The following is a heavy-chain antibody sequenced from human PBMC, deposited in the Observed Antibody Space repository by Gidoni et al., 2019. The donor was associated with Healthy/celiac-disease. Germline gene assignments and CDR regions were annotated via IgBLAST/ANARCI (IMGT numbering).Heavy chain of an antibody. CDR2: LSGSGGST. Sequence: EVQLVESGGGLGQPGGSLRLSCAAWGFTLSSYAMSWVRQAPGRGLEWVSALSGSGGSTYYADSVQGRFPISRDNSKNPLYLQMNSLRAEYTAVYYCAKAHDYGDYGYYGMDVWGQGPTVTVSS. CDR1: GFTLSSYA. J-gene: IGHJ6*02. D-gene: IGHD4-17*01. V-gene: IGHV3-23*04. CDR3: AKAHDYGDYGYYGMDV.